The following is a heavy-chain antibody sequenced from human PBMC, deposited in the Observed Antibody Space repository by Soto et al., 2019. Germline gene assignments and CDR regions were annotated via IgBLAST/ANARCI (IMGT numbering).Heavy chain of an antibody. V-gene: IGHV1-46*01. J-gene: IGHJ5*02. Sequence: GASVKVSCKASGYTFTSYYMHWVRQAPGQGLEWMGIINPSGGSTSYAQKFQGRVTMTRDTSTSTVYMELSSLRSEDTAVYYCARDPQLRFLEWLPQPDRWSDPWGQGTLVTVSS. CDR1: GYTFTSYY. CDR2: INPSGGST. CDR3: ARDPQLRFLEWLPQPDRWSDP. D-gene: IGHD3-3*01.